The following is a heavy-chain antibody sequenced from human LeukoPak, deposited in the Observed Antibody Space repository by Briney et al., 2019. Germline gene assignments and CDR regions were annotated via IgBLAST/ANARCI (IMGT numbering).Heavy chain of an antibody. CDR1: GDSVSSTAAG. CDR2: TYYRSKWYT. D-gene: IGHD5-18*01. V-gene: IGHV6-1*01. J-gene: IGHJ4*02. CDR3: ARGSGYSYNEYFFDN. Sequence: SQTLSLTCDISGDSVSSTAAGWSWIRQSPSRGLEWLGRTYYRSKWYTDHAVSVQSRITINRDTAKNQFSLQLNSVTPEDTALYYCARGSGYSYNEYFFDNWGQGTLVTVSS.